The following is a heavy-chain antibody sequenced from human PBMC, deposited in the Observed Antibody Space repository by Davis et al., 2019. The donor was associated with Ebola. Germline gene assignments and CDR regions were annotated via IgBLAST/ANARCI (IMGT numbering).Heavy chain of an antibody. CDR2: ISYDGSNK. CDR3: AKVPTVCSSTSCRIPLFDY. V-gene: IGHV3-30*18. Sequence: PGGSLRLSCAASGFTFSSYGMHWVRQAPGKGLEWVAVISYDGSNKYYADSVKGRFTISRDNSKNTLYLQMSSLRAEDTAVYYCAKVPTVCSSTSCRIPLFDYWGQGTLVTVSS. D-gene: IGHD2-2*01. J-gene: IGHJ4*02. CDR1: GFTFSSYG.